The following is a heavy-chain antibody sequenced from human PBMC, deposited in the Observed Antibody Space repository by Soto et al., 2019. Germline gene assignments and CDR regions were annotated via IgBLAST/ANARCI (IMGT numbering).Heavy chain of an antibody. CDR1: GFTFSGSA. CDR3: TRQGDTAMVTYYYYYGMDV. Sequence: PGGSLRLSCAASGFTFSGSAMHWVRQASGKGLEWVGRIRSKANSYATAYAASVKGRFTISRDDSKNTAYLQMNSLKTEDTAVYYCTRQGDTAMVTYYYYYGMDVWGQGTTVTVSS. J-gene: IGHJ6*02. V-gene: IGHV3-73*01. D-gene: IGHD5-18*01. CDR2: IRSKANSYAT.